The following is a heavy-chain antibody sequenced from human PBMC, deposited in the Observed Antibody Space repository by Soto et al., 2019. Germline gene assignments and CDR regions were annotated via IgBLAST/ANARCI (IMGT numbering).Heavy chain of an antibody. Sequence: EVQLVESGGGLVQPGGSLRLSCAASGFTLSSFWMHWVRQAPGKGLVWVSRINGDGSTTSYADSVKGRFTISRDNAKNKLYLQMNSLRAEETAVYYCTRSKDGYNLVADYWGQGTLVTVSS. V-gene: IGHV3-74*01. J-gene: IGHJ4*02. CDR3: TRSKDGYNLVADY. CDR1: GFTLSSFW. CDR2: INGDGSTT. D-gene: IGHD5-12*01.